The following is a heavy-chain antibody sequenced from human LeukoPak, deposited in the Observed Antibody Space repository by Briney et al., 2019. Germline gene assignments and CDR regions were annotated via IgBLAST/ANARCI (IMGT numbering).Heavy chain of an antibody. Sequence: GGSLRLSCAGSGFTFGSYWMSWVRQAQGKGLEWVATIKLDGSDKFYVDSVKGRFSISRDNAKNSLFLQMNSLRGEDTAAYYCARACRGASCPYYFDSWGQGTLVTVSS. CDR1: GFTFGSYW. D-gene: IGHD2-15*01. CDR3: ARACRGASCPYYFDS. CDR2: IKLDGSDK. V-gene: IGHV3-7*01. J-gene: IGHJ4*02.